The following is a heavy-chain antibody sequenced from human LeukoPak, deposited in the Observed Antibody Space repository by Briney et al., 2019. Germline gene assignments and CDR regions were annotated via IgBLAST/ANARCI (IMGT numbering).Heavy chain of an antibody. J-gene: IGHJ6*02. CDR1: GGSISSYY. V-gene: IGHV4-59*03. D-gene: IGHD2/OR15-2a*01. Sequence: SETLSLTCTVSGGSISSYYWSWIRQAPGKGLEWIGYIHYNGNTYSNPSLKSRVAISLDTSKNQFSLKLSSVTAADTAVYYCAKGLSMAQDRGYYGMGVWGQGTTVTVSS. CDR3: AKGLSMAQDRGYYGMGV. CDR2: IHYNGNT.